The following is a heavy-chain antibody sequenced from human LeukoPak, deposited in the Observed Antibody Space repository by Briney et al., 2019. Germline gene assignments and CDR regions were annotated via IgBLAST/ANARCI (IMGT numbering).Heavy chain of an antibody. Sequence: QPGGSLRLSCAASGFTFSSYEMNWVRQAPGKGLEWVSYTSSSGSTIYYADSVKGRFTISRDNAKKSLYLQMSSLRAEDTAVYCARVPTVGSGGYQFDYWGQGTLVTVSS. CDR3: ARVPTVGSGGYQFDY. CDR2: TSSSGSTI. V-gene: IGHV3-48*03. CDR1: GFTFSSYE. J-gene: IGHJ4*02. D-gene: IGHD2-15*01.